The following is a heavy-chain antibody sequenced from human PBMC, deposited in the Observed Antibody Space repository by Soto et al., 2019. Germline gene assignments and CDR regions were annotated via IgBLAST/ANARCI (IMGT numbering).Heavy chain of an antibody. CDR2: ISGDGRST. CDR1: GFSFSTYA. D-gene: IGHD3-22*01. J-gene: IGHJ4*02. CDR3: AKVTYYYDSSGYSSFDY. V-gene: IGHV3-23*01. Sequence: GGSLRLSCAASGFSFSTYAMSWVRQAPGKGLEWVSAISGDGRSTHYADSVRGRFTISRDSSKNTLYLQMNSLRAEDTAVYYCAKVTYYYDSSGYSSFDYWGQGTLVTVSS.